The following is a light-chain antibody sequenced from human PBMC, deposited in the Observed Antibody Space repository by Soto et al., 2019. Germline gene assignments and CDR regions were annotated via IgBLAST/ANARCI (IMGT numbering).Light chain of an antibody. Sequence: DVHLTQSPSSVSASVGDRVTITCRASQGISSWLAWYQQKPGEAPKFLISAASIVRPGVPSRFSGSESGTDFTLTINNLQPEDFATYYCQQAKNFPFTFGPGTRVDI. J-gene: IGKJ3*01. CDR1: QGISSW. CDR3: QQAKNFPFT. V-gene: IGKV1-12*01. CDR2: AAS.